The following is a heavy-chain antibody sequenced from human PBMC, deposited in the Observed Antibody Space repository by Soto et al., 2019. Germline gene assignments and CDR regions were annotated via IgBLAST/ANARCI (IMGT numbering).Heavy chain of an antibody. CDR1: GGTFSSYT. D-gene: IGHD2-15*01. V-gene: IGHV1-69*02. Sequence: QVQLVQSGAEVKTPGSSVTDSCKASGGTFSSYTISWVRQAPGQGLEWMGRIIPILGIANYAQKFQGRVTITADKSTSTAYMELSSLRSEDTAVYYCAVVVVAGRWFDLWGQGTLVTVSS. J-gene: IGHJ5*02. CDR2: IIPILGIA. CDR3: AVVVVAGRWFDL.